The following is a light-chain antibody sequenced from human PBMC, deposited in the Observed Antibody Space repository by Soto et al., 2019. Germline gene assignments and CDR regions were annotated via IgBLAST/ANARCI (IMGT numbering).Light chain of an antibody. J-gene: IGKJ5*01. CDR1: QDISNY. CDR3: QQYDNLPIT. CDR2: DAS. V-gene: IGKV1-33*01. Sequence: DIQMTQSPSSLSSSVGDRVTITFQASQDISNYLNWYQQKPGKAPKLLIYDASNLETGVPSRFSGSGSGTDFTFTISSLQPEDIATYYCQQYDNLPITFGQGRRLEIK.